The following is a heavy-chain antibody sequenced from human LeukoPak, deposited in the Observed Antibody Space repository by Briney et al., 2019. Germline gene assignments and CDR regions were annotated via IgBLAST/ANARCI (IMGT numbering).Heavy chain of an antibody. V-gene: IGHV3-23*01. Sequence: GGSLRLSCAASGFTFSSYAMSWVRQAPGKGLEWVSAISGSGGSTYYADSVKGRFTISRDNAKNSLYLQMNSLRDEDTAVFYCARTEWDSHPGSFDIWGQGTMVTVSS. CDR1: GFTFSSYA. J-gene: IGHJ3*02. CDR2: ISGSGGST. CDR3: ARTEWDSHPGSFDI. D-gene: IGHD1-26*01.